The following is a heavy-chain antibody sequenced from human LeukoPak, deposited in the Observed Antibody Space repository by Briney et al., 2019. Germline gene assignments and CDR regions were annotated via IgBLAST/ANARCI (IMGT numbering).Heavy chain of an antibody. J-gene: IGHJ4*02. CDR3: ARDSYYGSGSYWNLDY. Sequence: GGSLRLSXAASGFTFSGSAMHWVRQASGKGLEWVGRIRSKANSYATAYAASVKGRFTISRDDSKNTAYLQMNSLKTEDTAVYYCARDSYYGSGSYWNLDYWGQGTLVTVSS. D-gene: IGHD3-10*01. V-gene: IGHV3-73*01. CDR1: GFTFSGSA. CDR2: IRSKANSYAT.